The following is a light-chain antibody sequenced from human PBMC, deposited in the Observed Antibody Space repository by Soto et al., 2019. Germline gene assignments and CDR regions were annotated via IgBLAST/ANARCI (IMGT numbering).Light chain of an antibody. CDR3: QQSYNILT. Sequence: DIQLTQSTGSLSASVGDRVTITCRASDNIGSNLNWYQHQTGTAPKLLSYAASSLQGGVPSRFSGSGYGTQFTLTISGLQTEDFATYYCQQSYNILTFGGGTKV. V-gene: IGKV1-39*01. CDR2: AAS. J-gene: IGKJ4*01. CDR1: DNIGSN.